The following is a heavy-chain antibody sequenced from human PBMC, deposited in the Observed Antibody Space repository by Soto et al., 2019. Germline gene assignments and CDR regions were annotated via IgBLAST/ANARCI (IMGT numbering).Heavy chain of an antibody. CDR2: IYYSGST. CDR3: ARGSSGWYGLDAFAI. CDR1: GGSISSSSYY. D-gene: IGHD6-19*01. J-gene: IGHJ3*02. V-gene: IGHV4-39*01. Sequence: PSETLSLTCTVSGGSISSSSYYWGWIRQPPGKGLEWIGSIYYSGSTYYNPSLKSRVTISVDTSKNQFSLKLSSVTAADTAVYYCARGSSGWYGLDAFAIWGQGTMVT.